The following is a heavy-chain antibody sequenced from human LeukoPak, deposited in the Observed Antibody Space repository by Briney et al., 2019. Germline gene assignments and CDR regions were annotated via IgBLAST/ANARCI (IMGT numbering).Heavy chain of an antibody. V-gene: IGHV3-20*04. CDR1: GFTFDDYG. J-gene: IGHJ4*02. CDR2: INYNGGSS. Sequence: GGSLRLSCEASGFTFDDYGMSWVRQAPGKGLEWVSGINYNGGSSGYTDSMKGRFTISRDNARSSLYLQMSSLRAEDTALYYCARDYYGDSYFDYWGQGTLVTVSS. D-gene: IGHD4-17*01. CDR3: ARDYYGDSYFDY.